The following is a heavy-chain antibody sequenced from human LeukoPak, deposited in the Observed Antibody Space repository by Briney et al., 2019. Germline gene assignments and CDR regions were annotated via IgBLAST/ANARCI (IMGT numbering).Heavy chain of an antibody. D-gene: IGHD6-6*01. CDR1: GGSISSGSYY. CDR3: ASLEPPRIAAEYMDV. Sequence: PSETLSLTCTVSGGSISSGSYYWSWIRQPAGKGLEWIGRIYTSGSTNYNPSLKSRVTISVDTPKNQFSLKLSSVTAADTAVYYCASLEPPRIAAEYMDVWGKGTTVTISS. CDR2: IYTSGST. V-gene: IGHV4-61*02. J-gene: IGHJ6*03.